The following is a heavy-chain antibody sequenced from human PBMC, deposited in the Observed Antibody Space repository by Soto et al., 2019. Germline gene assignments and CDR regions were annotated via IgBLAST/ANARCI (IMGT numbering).Heavy chain of an antibody. CDR3: ARSSLAEFFDY. D-gene: IGHD6-6*01. CDR2: IYYSGST. J-gene: IGHJ4*02. V-gene: IGHV4-61*01. CDR1: GGSVRSGTYY. Sequence: SSETQSLTCTVSGGSVRSGTYYWTWIRQPPGKGLEWIGYIYYSGSTNYNSSLKSRVTISVDTSKNQFSLKLNSVTAADTAVYYCARSSLAEFFDYWGQGTLVTVSS.